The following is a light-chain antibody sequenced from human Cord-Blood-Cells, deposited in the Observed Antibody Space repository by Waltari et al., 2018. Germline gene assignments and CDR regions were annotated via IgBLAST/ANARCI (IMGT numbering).Light chain of an antibody. CDR2: DVS. CDR3: SSYTSSSSVV. V-gene: IGLV2-14*01. Sequence: QSALTQPASVSGSPGPSITLSCTGTSSDVGGYTYVSWYQQPPGKAPKLMIYDVSNRHSGVSNRFSGSKSGNTASLTISGLQAEDEADYYCSSYTSSSSVVFGGGTKLTVL. CDR1: SSDVGGYTY. J-gene: IGLJ2*01.